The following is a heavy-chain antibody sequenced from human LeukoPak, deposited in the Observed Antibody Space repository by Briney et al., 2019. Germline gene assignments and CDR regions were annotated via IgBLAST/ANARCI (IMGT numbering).Heavy chain of an antibody. Sequence: SETLSLTCTVSGGSISSSSYYWGWIRQPPGKGLEWIGSIYYSGSTYYNPSLKSRVTISVDKSKNQFSLKLSSVTAADTAVCYCARGVLLWFGESPSWFDPWGQGTLVTVSS. V-gene: IGHV4-39*07. CDR2: IYYSGST. D-gene: IGHD3-10*01. J-gene: IGHJ5*02. CDR1: GGSISSSSYY. CDR3: ARGVLLWFGESPSWFDP.